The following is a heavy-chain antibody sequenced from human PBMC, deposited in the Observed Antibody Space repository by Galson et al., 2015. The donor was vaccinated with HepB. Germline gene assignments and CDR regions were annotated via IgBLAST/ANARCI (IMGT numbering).Heavy chain of an antibody. CDR1: GFTFSSYG. CDR3: AKEGYSSGWYRGAYDY. D-gene: IGHD6-19*01. Sequence: SLRLSCAASGFTFSSYGMHWVRQAPGKGLEWVAVISYDGSNKYYADSVKGRFTISRDNSKNTLYLQMNSLRAEDTAVYYCAKEGYSSGWYRGAYDYWGQGTLVTVSS. CDR2: ISYDGSNK. V-gene: IGHV3-30*18. J-gene: IGHJ4*02.